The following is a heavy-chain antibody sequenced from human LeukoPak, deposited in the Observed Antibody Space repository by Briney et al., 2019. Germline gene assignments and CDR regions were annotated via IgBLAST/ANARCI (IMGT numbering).Heavy chain of an antibody. Sequence: GGSLRLSCAASGLTVSSNYMSWVRQAPGKGLEWVSVIYGGGSTYYADSVKGRFTISRDNSKNTLYLQMNSLRAEDTAVYYCARALGTDAFDIWGQGTMVTVSS. CDR2: IYGGGST. CDR1: GLTVSSNY. V-gene: IGHV3-53*01. D-gene: IGHD1-26*01. J-gene: IGHJ3*02. CDR3: ARALGTDAFDI.